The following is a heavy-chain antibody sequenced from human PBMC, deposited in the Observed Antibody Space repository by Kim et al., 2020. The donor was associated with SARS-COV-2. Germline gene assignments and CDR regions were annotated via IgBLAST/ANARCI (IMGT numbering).Heavy chain of an antibody. V-gene: IGHV3-15*01. D-gene: IGHD1-1*01. CDR1: GFTFNNAW. Sequence: GGSLRLSCTASGFTFNNAWMSWVRQAPGKGLVWVGRIKSNTDGGTNDYAAPGKGRFTFSRDDSKNTLYLHMNSLQNADTDVYSCTAGTGGADFDCWGRGT. CDR3: TAGTGGADFDC. J-gene: IGHJ4*02. CDR2: IKSNTDGGTN.